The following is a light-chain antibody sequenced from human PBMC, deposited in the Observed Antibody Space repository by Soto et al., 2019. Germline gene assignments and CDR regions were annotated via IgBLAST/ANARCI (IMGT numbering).Light chain of an antibody. J-gene: IGKJ4*01. Sequence: DIQMTQSPSSLSASVGDRVTITCRASQSISTYLNWYQQKPGKAPNLLIYTASNLQTGVPSRFSGSGSGTDFTLTISSLQPEDFATYYCQHSYSTLAFGGGTKVEIK. CDR3: QHSYSTLA. CDR2: TAS. V-gene: IGKV1-39*01. CDR1: QSISTY.